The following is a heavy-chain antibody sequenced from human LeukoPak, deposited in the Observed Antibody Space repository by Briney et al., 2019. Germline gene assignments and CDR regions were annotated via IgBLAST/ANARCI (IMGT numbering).Heavy chain of an antibody. V-gene: IGHV4-30-2*01. J-gene: IGHJ5*02. CDR2: IYHSGST. CDR3: ARGRYCSGGSCYSSNWFDP. CDR1: GGSTSSGGYS. D-gene: IGHD2-15*01. Sequence: SETLSLTCAVSGGSTSSGGYSWSWIRQPPGKGLEWIGYIYHSGSTYYNPSLKSRVTISVDRSKNQFSLKLSSVTAADTAVYYCARGRYCSGGSCYSSNWFDPWGQGTLVTVSS.